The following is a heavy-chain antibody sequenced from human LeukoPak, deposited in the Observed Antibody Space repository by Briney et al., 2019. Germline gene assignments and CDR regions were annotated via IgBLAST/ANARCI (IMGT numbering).Heavy chain of an antibody. J-gene: IGHJ6*03. V-gene: IGHV3-33*01. CDR2: IWYDGSNK. Sequence: GGSLRLSCAASGFTFSSYGMHWLRQAPGKGLEGVAVIWYDGSNKYYADSVKGRFTISRDNSKNTLYLQMNSLRAEDTAVYYCARDREDGVYYYYYYMDVWGKGTTVTVSS. CDR1: GFTFSSYG. D-gene: IGHD2-8*01. CDR3: ARDREDGVYYYYYYMDV.